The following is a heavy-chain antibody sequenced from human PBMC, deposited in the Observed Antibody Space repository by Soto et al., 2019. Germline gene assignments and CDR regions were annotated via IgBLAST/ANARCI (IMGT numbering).Heavy chain of an antibody. V-gene: IGHV3-48*01. D-gene: IGHD3-9*01. CDR3: ARGLLPWSDISLPP. CDR2: ISSSSSTI. J-gene: IGHJ5*02. CDR1: GITFSRYS. Sequence: PGGSLRLSCEASGITFSRYSMRWVRQAPGKGLEWISYISSSSSTIYYADSVKGRFTISRDNAKNSLYLQMNSLRAEDTAVYYCARGLLPWSDISLPPWGQGT.